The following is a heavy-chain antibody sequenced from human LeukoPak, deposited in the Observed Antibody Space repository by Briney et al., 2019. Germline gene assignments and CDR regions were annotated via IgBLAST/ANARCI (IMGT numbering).Heavy chain of an antibody. CDR3: ARDLDTYYYDSSAYYQLDY. D-gene: IGHD3-22*01. J-gene: IGHJ4*02. Sequence: PGGSLRLSCAASGFTFDDYAMHWVRQAPGKGLEWVSGISWNSGSIGYADSVKGRFTISRDNAKNSLYLQMNSLRAEDTAVYYCARDLDTYYYDSSAYYQLDYWGQGTLVTVSS. CDR2: ISWNSGSI. V-gene: IGHV3-9*01. CDR1: GFTFDDYA.